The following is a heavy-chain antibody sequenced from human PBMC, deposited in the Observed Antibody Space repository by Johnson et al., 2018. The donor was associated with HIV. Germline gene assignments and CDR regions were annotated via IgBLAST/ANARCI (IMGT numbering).Heavy chain of an antibody. CDR3: ASDWGSRHAFDI. Sequence: EKLVESGGGVVRPGGSLRLSCAASGFTFDDYGMSWVRQAPGKGLEWVSGINWNGETTGYADSVKGRFTISRDNSKNTLYLQMNSLRAEDTAVYYCASDWGSRHAFDIWGQGTMVTVSS. CDR1: GFTFDDYG. CDR2: INWNGETT. J-gene: IGHJ3*02. V-gene: IGHV3-20*04. D-gene: IGHD7-27*01.